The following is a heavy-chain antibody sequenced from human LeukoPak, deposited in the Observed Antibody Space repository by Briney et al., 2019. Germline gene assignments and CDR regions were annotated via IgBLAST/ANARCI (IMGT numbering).Heavy chain of an antibody. CDR2: ISGSGGST. CDR1: GFTFSRYA. D-gene: IGHD1-14*01. J-gene: IGHJ5*02. Sequence: GGSLRLSCAASGFTFSRYAMSWVRQAPEKGLEWVSAISGSGGSTYYADSVKGRFTISRDNSKNTLYLQMNSLRAEDTAVYYCAKIGGRGFDPWGQGTLVTVSS. V-gene: IGHV3-23*01. CDR3: AKIGGRGFDP.